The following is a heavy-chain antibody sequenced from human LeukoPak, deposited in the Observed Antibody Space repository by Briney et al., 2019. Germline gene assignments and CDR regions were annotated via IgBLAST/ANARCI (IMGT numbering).Heavy chain of an antibody. V-gene: IGHV4-38-2*01. CDR2: IYHSGST. CDR3: AMAGYGDYDWFDP. D-gene: IGHD4-17*01. CDR1: GYSISSGYY. J-gene: IGHJ5*02. Sequence: SETLSLTCAVSGYSISSGYYWGWIRQPPGKGLEWIGSIYHSGSTYYNPSLKSRVTISVNTSKNQFSLKLSSVTAADTAVYYCAMAGYGDYDWFDPWGQGTLVTVSS.